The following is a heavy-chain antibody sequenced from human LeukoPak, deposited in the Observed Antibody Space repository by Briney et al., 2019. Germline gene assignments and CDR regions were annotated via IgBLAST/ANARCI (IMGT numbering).Heavy chain of an antibody. D-gene: IGHD3-22*01. V-gene: IGHV3-21*01. CDR3: ARDAYYYDSIYFDY. Sequence: GGSLRLSCAASGFTFSSCAMSWVRQAPGKGLEWVSSISSSSSYIYYADSVKGRFTISRDNAKNSLYLQMNSLRAEDTAVYYCARDAYYYDSIYFDYWGQGTLVTVSS. CDR1: GFTFSSCA. CDR2: ISSSSSYI. J-gene: IGHJ4*02.